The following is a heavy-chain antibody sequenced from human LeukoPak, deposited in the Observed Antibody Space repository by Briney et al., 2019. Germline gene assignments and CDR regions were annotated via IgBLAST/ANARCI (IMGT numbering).Heavy chain of an antibody. CDR1: GYTFTSYG. CDR2: ISAYNGNT. Sequence: GSVKVSCKASGYTFTSYGISWVRQAPGQGLEWMGWISAYNGNTNYAQKLQGRVTMTTDTSTSTAYMELRSLRSDDTAVYYCARVGVYYDILTVMDVWGKGTTVTVSS. D-gene: IGHD3-9*01. CDR3: ARVGVYYDILTVMDV. V-gene: IGHV1-18*01. J-gene: IGHJ6*04.